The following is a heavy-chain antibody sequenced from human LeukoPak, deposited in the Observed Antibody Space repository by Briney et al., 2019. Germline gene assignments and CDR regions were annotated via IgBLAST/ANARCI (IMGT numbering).Heavy chain of an antibody. D-gene: IGHD3-3*01. CDR3: ARDPMPTIFGVIVTQIDY. V-gene: IGHV3-30*03. CDR2: ISYDVTNK. CDR1: GFTFSTYG. Sequence: PGGPLRLSCAASGFTFSTYGMHWVRQAPGKGLEWVALISYDVTNKYYTDSVKGRFTISRDNSKNTLYLQMNSLRVEDTAVYYCARDPMPTIFGVIVTQIDYWGQGTLVTVSS. J-gene: IGHJ4*02.